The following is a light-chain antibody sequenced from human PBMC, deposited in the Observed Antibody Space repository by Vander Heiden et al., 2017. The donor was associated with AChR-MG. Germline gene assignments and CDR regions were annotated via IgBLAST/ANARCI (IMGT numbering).Light chain of an antibody. V-gene: IGKV3-20*01. CDR3: QQYGDSPLT. Sequence: EVVLTQSPGTLSLSPRERATLSCKASQRVNDNHLAWYQQKLGQTPRLLIHGASSRATGIPDRFSGGGSGTDFTLTISRLEPEDFAVYYCQQYGDSPLTFGGGTRVEI. CDR1: QRVNDNH. CDR2: GAS. J-gene: IGKJ4*01.